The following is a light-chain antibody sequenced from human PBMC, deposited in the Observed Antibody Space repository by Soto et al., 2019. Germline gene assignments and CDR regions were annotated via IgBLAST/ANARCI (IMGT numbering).Light chain of an antibody. CDR1: QSVTNNF. Sequence: DIVLTQSPGTLSLSPWERAALSCGASQSVTNNFLAWYQQKPGQAPRLLISGASSRATGIPDRFSGSGSGTDFTLTITRVEPEDFAVYYCQQYGTSPLTFGGGTKV. CDR2: GAS. J-gene: IGKJ4*01. V-gene: IGKV3-20*01. CDR3: QQYGTSPLT.